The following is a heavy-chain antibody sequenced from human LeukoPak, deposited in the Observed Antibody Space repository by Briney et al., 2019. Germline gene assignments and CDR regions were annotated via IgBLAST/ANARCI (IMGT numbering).Heavy chain of an antibody. CDR1: AFSIRSGYY. J-gene: IGHJ6*03. Sequence: SETLSLTCTVSAFSIRSGYYWGWIRQPPGKGLEWIGYIYYSGSTNYNPSLKSRVTMSVDTSKNQFSLKLSSVTAADTAVYYCAREVFSSDFAYYYYYMDVWGKGTTVTVSS. D-gene: IGHD3-22*01. CDR2: IYYSGST. CDR3: AREVFSSDFAYYYYYMDV. V-gene: IGHV4-61*01.